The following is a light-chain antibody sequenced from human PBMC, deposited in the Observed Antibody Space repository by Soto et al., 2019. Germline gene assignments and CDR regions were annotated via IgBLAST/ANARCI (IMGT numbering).Light chain of an antibody. CDR1: QGISNY. CDR2: AAS. V-gene: IGKV1-27*01. CDR3: QKYNNAPRT. Sequence: DIQMTQSPSSLSASVGDTVTITCRASQGISNYLAWYQQKPGQVPNLLIYAASTLQSGVPSRFSGSGSGTDFTLTISSLRPEDVATYYCQKYNNAPRTFCQGTKVEI. J-gene: IGKJ1*01.